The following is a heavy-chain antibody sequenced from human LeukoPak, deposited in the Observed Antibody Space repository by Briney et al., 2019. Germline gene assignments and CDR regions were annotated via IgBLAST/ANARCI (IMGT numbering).Heavy chain of an antibody. CDR2: IYYSGNT. Sequence: SETLSLTCTVSGGSISSYYWSWIRQPPGKGLEWIGFIYYSGNTNYNPSLKSRVTISVDTSKNQFSLKLSSVTAADTAVYHCARDTLDYFDYWGQGTLVTVSS. J-gene: IGHJ4*02. V-gene: IGHV4-59*01. CDR3: ARDTLDYFDY. CDR1: GGSISSYY.